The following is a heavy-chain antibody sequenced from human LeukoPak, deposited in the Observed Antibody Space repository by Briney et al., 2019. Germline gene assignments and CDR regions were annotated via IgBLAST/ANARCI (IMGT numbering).Heavy chain of an antibody. CDR3: ARVDFPGSNSLHLGF. CDR2: INPNSGGT. Sequence: ASVKVSCKASGYTFTGYYMHWVRQAPGQGLEWMGWINPNSGGTNYAQKFQGRVTMTRDTSISTAYMELSRLRSDDTAVYYCARVDFPGSNSLHLGFWGQGTLVTVSS. D-gene: IGHD2-2*01. V-gene: IGHV1-2*02. CDR1: GYTFTGYY. J-gene: IGHJ4*02.